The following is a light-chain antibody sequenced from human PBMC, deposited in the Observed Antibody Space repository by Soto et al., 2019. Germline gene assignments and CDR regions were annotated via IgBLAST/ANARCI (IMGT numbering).Light chain of an antibody. V-gene: IGKV1-5*01. CDR3: QQYNSYWT. CDR1: QSISSW. Sequence: DIQITQSPSTLSASVGDRVTITCRASQSISSWLAWYQQKPGKAAKLLIYDASSLESGVPSRISGSGSGTEFTLTISSLQPDDFASYYCQQYNSYWTFGQGTKVDIK. J-gene: IGKJ1*01. CDR2: DAS.